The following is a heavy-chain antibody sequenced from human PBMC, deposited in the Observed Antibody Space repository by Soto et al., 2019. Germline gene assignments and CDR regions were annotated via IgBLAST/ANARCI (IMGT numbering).Heavy chain of an antibody. J-gene: IGHJ5*02. Sequence: LSETLSLTCAVYGGSFSGYYWSWIRQPPGKGLDWIGEINHSGSTNYNPSLKSRVTISVDTSNNQFSLKLSSVTAADTAVYYCARFPAYVDTAMVRFNNWFDPWGQGTLVTVSS. CDR3: ARFPAYVDTAMVRFNNWFDP. D-gene: IGHD5-18*01. CDR2: INHSGST. V-gene: IGHV4-34*01. CDR1: GGSFSGYY.